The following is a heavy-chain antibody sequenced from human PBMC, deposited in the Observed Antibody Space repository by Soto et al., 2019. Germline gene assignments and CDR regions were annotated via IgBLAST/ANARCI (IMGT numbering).Heavy chain of an antibody. Sequence: GGSLRLSCAAPGFTFSSYGMHWVRQAPGKGLEWVAVISYDGSNKYYADSVKGRFTISRENSKNTLYLQMNSLRAEDTAVYYCAKDPGYYGSSGYADYWGQGTLVTVSS. CDR3: AKDPGYYGSSGYADY. J-gene: IGHJ4*02. CDR1: GFTFSSYG. D-gene: IGHD3-22*01. V-gene: IGHV3-30*18. CDR2: ISYDGSNK.